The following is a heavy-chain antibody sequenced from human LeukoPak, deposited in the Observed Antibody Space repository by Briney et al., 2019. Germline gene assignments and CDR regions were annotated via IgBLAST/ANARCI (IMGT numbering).Heavy chain of an antibody. CDR2: ISAYNGNT. CDR3: ARDYYDSSGYYLFDYYYYYYMDV. J-gene: IGHJ6*03. D-gene: IGHD3-22*01. V-gene: IGHV1-18*01. CDR1: GYTFTSYG. Sequence: ASVKVSCKASGYTFTSYGISWVRQAPGQGLEWMGWISAYNGNTNYAQKLQGRVTMTTDTSTSTAYMELRSLRSDDTAVYYCARDYYDSSGYYLFDYYYYYYMDVWGKGTTVTVSS.